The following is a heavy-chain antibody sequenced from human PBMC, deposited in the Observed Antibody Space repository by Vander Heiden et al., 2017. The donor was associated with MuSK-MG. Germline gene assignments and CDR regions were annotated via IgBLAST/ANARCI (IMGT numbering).Heavy chain of an antibody. V-gene: IGHV3-23*01. CDR3: AKDRGSSGYYGGTFDY. J-gene: IGHJ4*02. CDR1: GFTFGIYA. D-gene: IGHD3-22*01. Sequence: YGAASGFTFGIYAMSWVRQAPGKGLECVSALSGSGTRTSNADSVKGRTYYADSVKGRFTISRDDSKNTLYLQMNSLRAEDTAIYYCAKDRGSSGYYGGTFDYCGQGNMVTVSS. CDR2: LSGSGTRT.